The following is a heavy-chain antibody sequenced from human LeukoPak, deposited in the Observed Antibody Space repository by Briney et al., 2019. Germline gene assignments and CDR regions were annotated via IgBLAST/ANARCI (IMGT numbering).Heavy chain of an antibody. V-gene: IGHV3-53*01. CDR3: ARNILFAFDI. D-gene: IGHD2/OR15-2a*01. J-gene: IGHJ3*02. CDR1: GLTVSSSY. CDR2: IYNDGST. Sequence: GGSLRLSCAASGLTVSSSYMSWVRQAPGKGLERVSIIYNDGSTYYADSMKGRFTISRDNSKNTLYLQVNSLRAEDTAMYYCARNILFAFDIGGQGTMVTVSS.